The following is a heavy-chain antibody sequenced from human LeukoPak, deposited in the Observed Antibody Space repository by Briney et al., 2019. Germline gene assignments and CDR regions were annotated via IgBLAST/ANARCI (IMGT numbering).Heavy chain of an antibody. CDR3: ARVGSNCGGDCYPYAFDV. D-gene: IGHD2-21*02. CDR2: LNSDGSST. J-gene: IGHJ3*01. V-gene: IGHV3-74*01. CDR1: GITFSSNW. Sequence: GGSLRLSCVASGITFSSNWHWVRQAPGRGLVRVSHLNSDGSSTNYADSVKGRFSGSRDNAKNMLYLEMNSLSAEDTAVYYCARVGSNCGGDCYPYAFDVWGQGTVVSVSS.